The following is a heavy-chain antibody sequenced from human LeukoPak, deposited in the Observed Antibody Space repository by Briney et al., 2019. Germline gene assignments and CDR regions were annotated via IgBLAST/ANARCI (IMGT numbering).Heavy chain of an antibody. Sequence: PGRSLRLSCAASGFTFSSYAMHWVRQAPGKGLEWVAVISYDGSNKYYADSVKGRFTIPRDNSKNTLYLQMSSLRAEDTAVYYCARGWHRMSYYDSTTPGYWGQGTLVTVSS. CDR2: ISYDGSNK. V-gene: IGHV3-30-3*01. CDR1: GFTFSSYA. D-gene: IGHD3-22*01. J-gene: IGHJ4*02. CDR3: ARGWHRMSYYDSTTPGY.